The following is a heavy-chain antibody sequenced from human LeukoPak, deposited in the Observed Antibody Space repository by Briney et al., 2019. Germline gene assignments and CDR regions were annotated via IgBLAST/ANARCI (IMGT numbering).Heavy chain of an antibody. CDR3: AKDVQGYNYDLYFYDH. CDR1: GFTFSTYA. D-gene: IGHD3-16*01. Sequence: GGSLRLSCAASGFTFSTYAIHWVRRAHGKGLEWLAFIRYDESKTYYADSIKGRFTIARDNSRNTVSLQMNSLRPEDTAIYYCAKDVQGYNYDLYFYDHWGRGTLVTVSS. J-gene: IGHJ5*02. CDR2: IRYDESKT. V-gene: IGHV3-30*02.